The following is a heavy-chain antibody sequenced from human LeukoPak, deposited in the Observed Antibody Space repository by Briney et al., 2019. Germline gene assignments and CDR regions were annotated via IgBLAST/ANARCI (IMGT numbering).Heavy chain of an antibody. J-gene: IGHJ4*02. CDR3: ARLDWNYPDY. V-gene: IGHV4-38-2*01. D-gene: IGHD1-7*01. Sequence: SETLSLTCAVSGYSISSGYYWGWIRPPPGKGLEWIGSIYHSGSTYYNPSLKSRVTISVDTSKNQFSLKLSSVTAADTAVYYCARLDWNYPDYWGQGTLVTVSS. CDR1: GYSISSGYY. CDR2: IYHSGST.